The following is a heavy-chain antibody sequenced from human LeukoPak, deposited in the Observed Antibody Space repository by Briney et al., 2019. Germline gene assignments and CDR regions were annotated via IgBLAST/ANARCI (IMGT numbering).Heavy chain of an antibody. J-gene: IGHJ6*02. Sequence: GESLKISCKGSGYSFTSYWIGWVRQMPGKGLEWMGIIYPGDSDTRYSPSFQGQVTISADKSISTAYLQWSSLKASDTAMYYCASHSYGSNARSYYYYGMDVWGQGTTVTVSS. CDR1: GYSFTSYW. D-gene: IGHD5-18*01. CDR2: IYPGDSDT. CDR3: ASHSYGSNARSYYYYGMDV. V-gene: IGHV5-51*01.